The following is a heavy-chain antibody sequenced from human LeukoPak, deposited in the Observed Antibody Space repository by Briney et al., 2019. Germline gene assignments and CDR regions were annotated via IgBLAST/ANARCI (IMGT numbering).Heavy chain of an antibody. J-gene: IGHJ6*02. V-gene: IGHV3-30-3*01. CDR1: GFTFSSYA. CDR2: ISYDGSNK. CDR3: ARGKYQLLDYYYYGMDV. D-gene: IGHD2-2*01. Sequence: GGSLRLSCAASGFTFSSYAMHWVRKAPGKGLEWVAVISYDGSNKYYADPVKGRFTISRDNSKNTLYLQMNSLRAEDTAVYYCARGKYQLLDYYYYGMDVWGQGTTVTVSS.